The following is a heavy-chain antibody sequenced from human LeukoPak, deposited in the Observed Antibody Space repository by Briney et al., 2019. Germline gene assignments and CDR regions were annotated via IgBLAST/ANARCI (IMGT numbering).Heavy chain of an antibody. CDR1: GFTFSSYA. V-gene: IGHV3-23*01. CDR3: AKEMAATNAFDY. CDR2: ISGSGGST. D-gene: IGHD5-24*01. Sequence: GGSLRLSCAASGFTFSSYAMHWVRQAPGKGLEWVSGISGSGGSTYYADSVKGRFTISRDNSKNTLHLHMNSLRAEDTAVYYCAKEMAATNAFDYWGQGTLVTVSS. J-gene: IGHJ4*02.